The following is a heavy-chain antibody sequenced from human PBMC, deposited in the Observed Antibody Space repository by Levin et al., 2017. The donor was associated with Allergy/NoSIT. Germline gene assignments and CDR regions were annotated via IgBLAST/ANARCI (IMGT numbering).Heavy chain of an antibody. V-gene: IGHV1-2*02. CDR3: ATSYYDSAALPIGY. J-gene: IGHJ4*02. D-gene: IGHD3-22*01. CDR1: GYTFTGYY. Sequence: GESLKISCKASGYTFTGYYMHWVRQAPGQGLEWMGWINPNSGGTNYAQKFQGRVTMTRDTSISTAYMELSRLRSDDTAVYYCATSYYDSAALPIGYWGQGTLVTVSS. CDR2: INPNSGGT.